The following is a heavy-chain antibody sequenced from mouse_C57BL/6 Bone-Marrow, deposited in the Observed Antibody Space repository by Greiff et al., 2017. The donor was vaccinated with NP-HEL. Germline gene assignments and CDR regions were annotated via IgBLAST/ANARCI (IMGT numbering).Heavy chain of an antibody. V-gene: IGHV5-6*01. D-gene: IGHD2-1*01. CDR2: ISSGGSYT. Sequence: EVHLVESGGDLVKPGGSLKLSCAASGFTFSSYGMSWVRQTPDKRLEWVATISSGGSYTYYPDSVQGRFTISRDNAKNTLYLQMSSLKSEDTAMYYCARRGYYGNYVYAMDYWGQGTSVTVSS. CDR3: ARRGYYGNYVYAMDY. J-gene: IGHJ4*01. CDR1: GFTFSSYG.